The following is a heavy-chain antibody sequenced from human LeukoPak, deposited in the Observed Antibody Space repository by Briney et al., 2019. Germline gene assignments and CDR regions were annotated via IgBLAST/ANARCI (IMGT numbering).Heavy chain of an antibody. CDR3: ARATDYDFWSGFPSLYYYYYMDV. Sequence: SETLSLTCAVYGGSFSGYYWSWIRQPPGKGLEWIGEINHSGSTNYNPSLKSRVTISVDTSKNQFSLKLSSVTAADTAVYYCARATDYDFWSGFPSLYYYYYMDVWGKGTTVTVSS. CDR1: GGSFSGYY. V-gene: IGHV4-34*01. J-gene: IGHJ6*03. D-gene: IGHD3-3*01. CDR2: INHSGST.